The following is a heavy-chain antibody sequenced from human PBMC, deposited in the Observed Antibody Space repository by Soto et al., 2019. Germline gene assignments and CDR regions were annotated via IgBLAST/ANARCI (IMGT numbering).Heavy chain of an antibody. CDR1: GYTLTELS. CDR2: FDPEDGET. Sequence: GASVKVSCKVSGYTLTELSMHWVRQAPGKGLEWMGGFDPEDGETIYAQKFQGRVTMTEDTSTDTAYMELGSLRSEDTAVYYCATGIAAAGNDAFDIWGQGTMVTVSS. CDR3: ATGIAAAGNDAFDI. D-gene: IGHD6-13*01. V-gene: IGHV1-24*01. J-gene: IGHJ3*02.